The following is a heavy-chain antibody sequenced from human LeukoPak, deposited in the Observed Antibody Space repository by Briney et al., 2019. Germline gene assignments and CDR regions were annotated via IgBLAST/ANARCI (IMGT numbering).Heavy chain of an antibody. CDR1: EFTLSNYA. CDR2: ISRNGGST. J-gene: IGHJ5*02. Sequence: GGSLRLSCAASEFTLSNYAIHWVRQAPGKGLEYVSGISRNGGSTYYADSVKGRFTISRDNSKNTLYLHMGSLRAEDMAVYYCARANNGEQRNNWFDPWGQGTLVIVSS. CDR3: ARANNGEQRNNWFDP. V-gene: IGHV3-64*02. D-gene: IGHD2-8*01.